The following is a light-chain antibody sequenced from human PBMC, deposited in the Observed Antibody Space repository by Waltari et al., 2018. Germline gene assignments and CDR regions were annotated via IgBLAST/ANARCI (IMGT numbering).Light chain of an antibody. CDR3: SSHPPSKTVV. CDR2: HVR. Sequence: WYQQHPGISTKFMIYHVRKRPSRVSNLFSASKSGNTVSLTISGLQAEDEAAYYCSSHPPSKTVVFGGGTKVTVL. V-gene: IGLV2-14*03. J-gene: IGLJ2*01.